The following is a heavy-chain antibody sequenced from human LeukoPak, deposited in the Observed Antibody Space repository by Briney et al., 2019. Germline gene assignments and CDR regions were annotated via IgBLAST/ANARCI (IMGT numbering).Heavy chain of an antibody. Sequence: ASVKVSCKASGYTFTDYYIHWVRQAPGQGLEWMAWMNPNSGGTSYAQKFQGRVTVTRDTSISTAYMELSRLKFDDTAVYYCARVSVVPAAINWFDPWGQGTLVTVSS. CDR2: MNPNSGGT. CDR1: GYTFTDYY. V-gene: IGHV1-2*02. D-gene: IGHD2-2*01. CDR3: ARVSVVPAAINWFDP. J-gene: IGHJ5*02.